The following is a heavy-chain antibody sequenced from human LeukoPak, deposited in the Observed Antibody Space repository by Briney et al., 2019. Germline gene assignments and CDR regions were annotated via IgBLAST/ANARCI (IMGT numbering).Heavy chain of an antibody. CDR3: TSGSGWYSPDY. Sequence: GGSLKLSCAASGFTFSGSVMHWVRQASGKGLEWVGRITSKPNSYATVYAASVKGRFTISSDESKNTAYLQMNSLKTEDTAVYYCTSGSGWYSPDYWGQGTLVTVSS. J-gene: IGHJ4*02. CDR1: GFTFSGSV. D-gene: IGHD6-19*01. CDR2: ITSKPNSYAT. V-gene: IGHV3-73*01.